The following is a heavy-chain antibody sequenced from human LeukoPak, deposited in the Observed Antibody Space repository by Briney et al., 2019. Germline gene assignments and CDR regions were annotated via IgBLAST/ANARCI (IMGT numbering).Heavy chain of an antibody. Sequence: GSLRLSCAASGLTVSSNCMSWVRQAPGKGLEWVSFIYSGGDTYYADSVKGRFTISRDNSKNTLYLQMNSLRAEDTAVYYCAKTYYDILTGFYDAFDIWGQGTMVTVSS. CDR3: AKTYYDILTGFYDAFDI. V-gene: IGHV3-53*01. J-gene: IGHJ3*02. CDR1: GLTVSSNC. D-gene: IGHD3-9*01. CDR2: IYSGGDT.